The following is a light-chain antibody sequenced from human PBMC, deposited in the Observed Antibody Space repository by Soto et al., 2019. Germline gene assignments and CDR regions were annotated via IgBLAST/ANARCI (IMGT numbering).Light chain of an antibody. J-gene: IGKJ1*01. V-gene: IGKV1-39*01. CDR2: DAS. CDR1: QSLSGY. CDR3: QQSYSIPRT. Sequence: DIQMTQSPSSLSASVGDRVTITCRASQSLSGYLNWYQQKPGKAPKLLIYDASSLQSGVPSRFSGSGSGTDFTLTISSLQPEDCATYYCQQSYSIPRTFGLGTKVEIK.